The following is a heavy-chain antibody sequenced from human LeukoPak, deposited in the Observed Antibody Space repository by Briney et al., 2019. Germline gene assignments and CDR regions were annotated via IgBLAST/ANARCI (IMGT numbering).Heavy chain of an antibody. CDR1: GGSISSGGYS. Sequence: PSETLSLTCAVSGGSISSGGYSWSWIRQPPGKGLEWIGHIYHSGSTYYNPSLKSQLTISVDRSKNQFSLELSSVTAADTAVYYCASYYGDLRAAYFDYWGQGTLVTVSS. CDR3: ASYYGDLRAAYFDY. V-gene: IGHV4-30-2*01. J-gene: IGHJ4*02. CDR2: IYHSGST. D-gene: IGHD4-17*01.